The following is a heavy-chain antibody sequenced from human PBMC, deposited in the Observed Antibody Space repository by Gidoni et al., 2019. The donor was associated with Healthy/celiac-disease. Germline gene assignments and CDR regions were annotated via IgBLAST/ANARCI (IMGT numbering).Heavy chain of an antibody. J-gene: IGHJ2*01. CDR3: ARGFSSGSRYFDL. Sequence: QVQLQQWGAGVLKPSETLSLTCAVYGGSFSNYYWTWIRQPPGKGLEWIGDINRSGSTKYNPSLKSRVTVSIDTSKKQFSVKLSSVTAADTAVYYCARGFSSGSRYFDLWGRGTLVTVSS. CDR2: INRSGST. D-gene: IGHD3-22*01. V-gene: IGHV4-34*01. CDR1: GGSFSNYY.